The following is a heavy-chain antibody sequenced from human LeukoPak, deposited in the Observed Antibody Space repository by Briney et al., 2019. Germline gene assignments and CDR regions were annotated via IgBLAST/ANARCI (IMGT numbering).Heavy chain of an antibody. D-gene: IGHD3-22*01. Sequence: PSYTLSLTCTVSGGSISSGSYYWRWIRQPTGEGLEWIGRIYTSGSTNYNPPLKSRVTISVDTSKNQFSLKLSSVTAADTAVYYCARDNYYDSSGYYYVQGWFDPWGQGTLVTVSS. CDR2: IYTSGST. CDR1: GGSISSGSYY. CDR3: ARDNYYDSSGYYYVQGWFDP. J-gene: IGHJ5*02. V-gene: IGHV4-61*02.